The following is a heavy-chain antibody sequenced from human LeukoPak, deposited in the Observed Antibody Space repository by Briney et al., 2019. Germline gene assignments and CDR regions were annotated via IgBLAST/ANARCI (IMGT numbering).Heavy chain of an antibody. CDR1: GFTVSSNY. J-gene: IGHJ6*03. CDR3: ARGGRGYNEGYYYYYMDV. CDR2: IYSGGST. D-gene: IGHD5-18*01. V-gene: IGHV3-66*02. Sequence: GGSLRLSWASSGFTVSSNYMSWVRPAPGKGLEWVSVIYSGGSTYYADSVKGRFTISRDNSKNTLYLQMNSLRAEDTAVYYCARGGRGYNEGYYYYYMDVWGKGTTVTVSS.